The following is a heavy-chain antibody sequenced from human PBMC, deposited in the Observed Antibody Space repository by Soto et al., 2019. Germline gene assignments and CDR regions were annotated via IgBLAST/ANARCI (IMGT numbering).Heavy chain of an antibody. CDR1: GFTFSNYA. J-gene: IGHJ4*02. CDR2: ISGSGGGA. Sequence: EVQLLESGANLVQPGGSLRLSCAASGFTFSNYAMNWVRQPPGKGLEWVSTISGSGGGAYYADTVKGRFTISRDNSKNTLYLQMNSLRGEDTAVYYCAKEGATSWYFFDYWGQGTLVTVSS. V-gene: IGHV3-23*01. D-gene: IGHD2-2*01. CDR3: AKEGATSWYFFDY.